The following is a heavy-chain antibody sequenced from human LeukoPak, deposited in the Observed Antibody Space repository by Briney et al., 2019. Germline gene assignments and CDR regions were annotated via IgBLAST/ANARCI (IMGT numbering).Heavy chain of an antibody. CDR2: IYYSGST. D-gene: IGHD3-3*01. CDR3: ARMGYYDFWSGYSGPVRSPSYYYGMDV. V-gene: IGHV4-39*01. CDR1: GGSISSSSYY. Sequence: SETLSLTCTVSGGSISSSSYYWGWIRQPPGKGLEWIGSIYYSGSTYYNPSLKSRVTISVDTSKNQFSLKLSSVTAADTAVYYCARMGYYDFWSGYSGPVRSPSYYYGMDVWGQGTTVTVSS. J-gene: IGHJ6*02.